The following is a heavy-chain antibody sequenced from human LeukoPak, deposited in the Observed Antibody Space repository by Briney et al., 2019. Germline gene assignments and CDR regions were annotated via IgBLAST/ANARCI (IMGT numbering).Heavy chain of an antibody. V-gene: IGHV4-59*01. J-gene: IGHJ5*02. CDR3: ARKGDNWNYDWFDP. CDR2: IYYSGST. CDR1: GGSISSYY. Sequence: SETLSLTCTVSGGSISSYYWSWIRQPPGKGLEWIGYIYYSGSTNYNPSLKSRVTISVGTSKNQFSLKLSSVTAADTAVYYCARKGDNWNYDWFDPWGQGTLVTVSS. D-gene: IGHD1-7*01.